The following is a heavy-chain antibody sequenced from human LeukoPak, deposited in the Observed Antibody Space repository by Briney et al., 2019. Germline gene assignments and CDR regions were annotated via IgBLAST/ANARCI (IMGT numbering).Heavy chain of an antibody. J-gene: IGHJ4*02. D-gene: IGHD2-15*01. CDR1: GYTFTGYY. CDR3: ARAPSRRWSSPYYFDY. V-gene: IGHV1-2*02. Sequence: GASVKVSCKASGYTFTGYYMHWVRQAPGQGLEWMGWINPNSGGTNYAQKFQGRVTMTRDTSISTAYMELSRLRSDDTAVYYCARAPSRRWSSPYYFDYWGQGTLVTVYS. CDR2: INPNSGGT.